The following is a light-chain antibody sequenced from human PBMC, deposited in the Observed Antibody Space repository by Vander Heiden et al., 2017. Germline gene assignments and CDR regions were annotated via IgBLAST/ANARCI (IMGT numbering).Light chain of an antibody. Sequence: QSVLTQPPSVSGAPGQRVTIPCTGSSSNIGAGYAVHWYQQLPGTAPKLLIYGNSNRPSGVPDRFSGSKSGTSASLAITGLQAEDEADYYCQSYDNSLSGSRVFGTGTKVTVL. CDR2: GNS. V-gene: IGLV1-40*01. CDR1: SSNIGAGYA. J-gene: IGLJ1*01. CDR3: QSYDNSLSGSRV.